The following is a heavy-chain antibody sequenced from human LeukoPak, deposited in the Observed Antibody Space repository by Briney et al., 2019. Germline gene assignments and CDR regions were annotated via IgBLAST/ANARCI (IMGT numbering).Heavy chain of an antibody. CDR1: GGSINNYY. CDR3: ARGPPYAPGVLDV. Sequence: SETLSLTCTVSGGSINNYYWSWIRQPAGKGLEWIGRIYTSGSTNYNPSLKSRVTMSVDTSKNQFSLKLSSVTAADTAVYYCARGPPYAPGVLDVWGKGTTVTISS. CDR2: IYTSGST. D-gene: IGHD7-27*01. V-gene: IGHV4-4*07. J-gene: IGHJ6*04.